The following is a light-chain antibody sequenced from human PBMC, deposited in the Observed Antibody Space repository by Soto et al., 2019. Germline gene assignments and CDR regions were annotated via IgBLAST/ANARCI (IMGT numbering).Light chain of an antibody. CDR2: GAS. CDR1: QSVSSSY. V-gene: IGKV3-20*01. CDR3: QQYGSSPLT. J-gene: IGKJ1*01. Sequence: EIVLTQSPGTLSLSPGERATLSCRASQSVSSSYLAWYQQKPGQAPRLLIYGASSRATGIPDRFSGSGSGTGFTLTISGLEAEDFAVYCCQQYGSSPLTFGHGTKVEIK.